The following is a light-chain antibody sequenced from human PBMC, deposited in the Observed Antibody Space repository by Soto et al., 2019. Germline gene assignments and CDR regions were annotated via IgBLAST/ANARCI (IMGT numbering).Light chain of an antibody. V-gene: IGKV1-5*03. J-gene: IGKJ1*01. Sequence: DIQMTQSRSTVSASVGDRVSITCRASQSISSWLAWYQQKPGKAPKLLIYKASTLKSGVPSRFSGSGSGTEFTLTISSLQPDDFATYYCQHYNSYSEALGQGTKVDIK. CDR1: QSISSW. CDR2: KAS. CDR3: QHYNSYSEA.